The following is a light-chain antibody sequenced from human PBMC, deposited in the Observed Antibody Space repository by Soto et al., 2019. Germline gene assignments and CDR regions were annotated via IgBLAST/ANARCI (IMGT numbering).Light chain of an antibody. CDR3: CSYAGSYTYV. CDR1: SSDVGGYNF. J-gene: IGLJ1*01. Sequence: QSGLTQPRSVSGSPGRSVTISCTGTSSDVGGYNFVSWYQQHPGKAPKLMIFDVSKRPSGVPDRFSGSKSGNTASLTISGLQAEDEADYYCCSYAGSYTYVFGTGTKV. CDR2: DVS. V-gene: IGLV2-11*01.